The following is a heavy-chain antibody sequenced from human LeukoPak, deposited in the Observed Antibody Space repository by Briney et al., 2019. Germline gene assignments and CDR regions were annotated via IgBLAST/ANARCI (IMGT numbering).Heavy chain of an antibody. Sequence: SSDTISLTRTVSCGSISRHYWRWIRQPAGKGLEWIGRIYTSVSTNYNPSLKSRVPMSVDTSKNQFSLKLSSVTAADTAVYYGARDRKYSYGYYGMDVWGQGTTVTVSS. V-gene: IGHV4-4*07. CDR3: ARDRKYSYGYYGMDV. CDR2: IYTSVST. J-gene: IGHJ6*02. CDR1: CGSISRHY. D-gene: IGHD5-18*01.